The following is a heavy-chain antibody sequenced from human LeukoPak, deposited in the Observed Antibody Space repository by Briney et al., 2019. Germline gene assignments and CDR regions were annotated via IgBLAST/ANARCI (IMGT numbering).Heavy chain of an antibody. Sequence: PGGSLRLSCAASGFTVNSNYMSWIRQAPGKGLEGVSVIYSGGSTYYADSLKGRFTISREKSKDTVDLQMNSLKAEVTAVLYCARALGVIISVGDNWFDPWGKGTLLTFSS. CDR1: GFTVNSNY. CDR3: ARALGVIISVGDNWFDP. J-gene: IGHJ5*02. D-gene: IGHD3-10*01. CDR2: IYSGGST. V-gene: IGHV3-66*02.